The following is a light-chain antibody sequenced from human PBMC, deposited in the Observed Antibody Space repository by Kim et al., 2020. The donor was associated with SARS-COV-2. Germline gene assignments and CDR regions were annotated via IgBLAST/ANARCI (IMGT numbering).Light chain of an antibody. CDR3: QQYNNYPYT. CDR1: QSISSW. CDR2: DVS. V-gene: IGKV1-5*01. Sequence: DIQMTQSPSTLSASVGDRVTITCRASQSISSWLAWYQQKPGKAPNLLIYDVSSLESGVPSRFSGSRSGTEFTLTINNLQPDDFATYYCQQYNNYPYTFGQGTKLEI. J-gene: IGKJ2*01.